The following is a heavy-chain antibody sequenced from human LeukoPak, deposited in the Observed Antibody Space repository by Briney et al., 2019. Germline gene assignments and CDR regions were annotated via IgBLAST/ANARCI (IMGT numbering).Heavy chain of an antibody. CDR2: ISSSSSYI. CDR1: GFTVSSNY. J-gene: IGHJ3*02. Sequence: PGGSLRLSCAASGFTVSSNYMSWVRQAPGKGLEWVSSISSSSSYIYYADSVKGRFTISRDNAKNSLYLQMNGLRAEDTAVYYCARDCAPEAFDMWGQGAMVTVAS. D-gene: IGHD1-14*01. CDR3: ARDCAPEAFDM. V-gene: IGHV3-21*01.